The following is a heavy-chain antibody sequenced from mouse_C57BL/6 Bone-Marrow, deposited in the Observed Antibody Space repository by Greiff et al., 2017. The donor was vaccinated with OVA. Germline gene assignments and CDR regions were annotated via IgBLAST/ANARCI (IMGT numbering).Heavy chain of an antibody. J-gene: IGHJ4*01. V-gene: IGHV1-82*01. Sequence: VQLKESGPELVKPGASVKISCKASGYAFSSSWMNWVKQRPGKGLEWIGRIYPGDGDTNYNGKFKGKATLTADKSSSTAYMQLSSLTSEDSAVYFCARRNYYYGSGAMDYWGQGTSVTVSS. CDR1: GYAFSSSW. D-gene: IGHD1-1*01. CDR3: ARRNYYYGSGAMDY. CDR2: IYPGDGDT.